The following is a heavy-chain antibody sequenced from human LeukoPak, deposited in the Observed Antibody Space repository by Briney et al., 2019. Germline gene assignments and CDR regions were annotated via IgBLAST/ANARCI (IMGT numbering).Heavy chain of an antibody. V-gene: IGHV4-30-4*08. CDR3: ARVCGGDCYRGGFDY. CDR1: GGSISSGGYY. CDR2: IYYSGST. J-gene: IGHJ4*02. D-gene: IGHD2-21*02. Sequence: SETLSLTCTVSGGSISSGGYYWSWIRQHPGKGLEWIGYIYYSGSTYYNPSLKSRVTISVDTSKNQFSLKLSSVTAADTAVYYCARVCGGDCYRGGFDYWGQGTLVTVSS.